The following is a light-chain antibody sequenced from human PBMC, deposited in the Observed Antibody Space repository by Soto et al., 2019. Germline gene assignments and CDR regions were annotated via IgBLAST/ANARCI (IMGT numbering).Light chain of an antibody. CDR3: QQYNNYLFT. J-gene: IGKJ3*01. V-gene: IGKV3-20*01. CDR2: GAT. CDR1: QSVSSSN. Sequence: EIVLTQSPDTLSLSPGDRATVSCRASQSVSSSNLAWYQQKPGQAPRLLIYGATSRATGIPDRFSGSGSGTDFSLTISSLQPDDFATYYCQQYNNYLFTFGPGTKVDFK.